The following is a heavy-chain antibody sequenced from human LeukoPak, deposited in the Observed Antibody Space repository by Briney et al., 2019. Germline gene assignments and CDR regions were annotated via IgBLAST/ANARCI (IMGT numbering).Heavy chain of an antibody. Sequence: GGSLRLSCAASGFTFSSYSMNWVRQAPGKGLEWVSYISSSSSTIYYADSVKGRFTISRDNAKNSLYLQMNSLRAEDTAVYYCARESLGYCSSTSCHYAFDIWGQGTMFTVSS. V-gene: IGHV3-48*04. J-gene: IGHJ3*02. CDR2: ISSSSSTI. CDR3: ARESLGYCSSTSCHYAFDI. CDR1: GFTFSSYS. D-gene: IGHD2-2*01.